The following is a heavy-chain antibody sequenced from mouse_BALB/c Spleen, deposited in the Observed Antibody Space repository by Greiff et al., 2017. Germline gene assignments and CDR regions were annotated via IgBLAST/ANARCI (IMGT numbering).Heavy chain of an antibody. Sequence: EEHLVESGGGLVKPGGSLKLSCAASGFAFSSYDMSWVRQTPEKRLEWVAYISSGGGSTYYPDTVKGRFTISRDNAKNTLYLQMSSLKSEDTAMYYCARHNYGSSVFFAYWGQGTLVTVSA. J-gene: IGHJ3*01. D-gene: IGHD1-1*01. CDR2: ISSGGGST. V-gene: IGHV5-12-1*01. CDR1: GFAFSSYD. CDR3: ARHNYGSSVFFAY.